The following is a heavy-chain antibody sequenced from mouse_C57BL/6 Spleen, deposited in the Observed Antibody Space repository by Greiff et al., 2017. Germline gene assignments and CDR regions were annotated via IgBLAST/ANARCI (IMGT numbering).Heavy chain of an antibody. CDR3: ARVRLDSSGYEFAY. CDR2: IDPNSGGT. Sequence: QVQLQQPGAELVKPGASVKLSCKASGYTFTSYWMHWVKQRLGRGLEWIGRIDPNSGGTKYNEKFKSKATLTVDKPSSTAYMQLSSLTSEDSAVYYCARVRLDSSGYEFAYWGQGTLVTVSA. CDR1: GYTFTSYW. D-gene: IGHD3-2*02. V-gene: IGHV1-72*01. J-gene: IGHJ3*01.